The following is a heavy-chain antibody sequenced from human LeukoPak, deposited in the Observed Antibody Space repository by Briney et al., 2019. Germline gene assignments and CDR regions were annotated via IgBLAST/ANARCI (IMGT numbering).Heavy chain of an antibody. CDR1: GFTISPNH. Sequence: GGSLILLCAASGFTISPNHIRWDHQPPGKGLEWVSAIGGSGGTTYYADSVKGRFAISRDNSKSTLYLLMNSLRAEDTAVYYCVAYDPLDFWGQGTLVTVSS. CDR2: IGGSGGTT. CDR3: VAYDPLDF. D-gene: IGHD3-16*01. V-gene: IGHV3-23*01. J-gene: IGHJ4*02.